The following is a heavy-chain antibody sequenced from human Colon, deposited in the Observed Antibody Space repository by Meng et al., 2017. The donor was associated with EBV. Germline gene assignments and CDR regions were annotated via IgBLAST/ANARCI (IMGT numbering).Heavy chain of an antibody. CDR1: GGCLSDYY. CDR3: SRGVDSYKLGNL. D-gene: IGHD7-27*01. V-gene: IGHV4-34*02. J-gene: IGHJ2*01. CDR2: IHPSGSI. Sequence: QVQRQQGGEGLLKPSETLSLTCVVYGGCLSDYYCSWIRQSPGRGLEWIGEIHPSGSIFYNPSLQSRVTISVDTSKNQFSLNLNSVTAADTAVYFCSRGVDSYKLGNLWGRGTLVTVSS.